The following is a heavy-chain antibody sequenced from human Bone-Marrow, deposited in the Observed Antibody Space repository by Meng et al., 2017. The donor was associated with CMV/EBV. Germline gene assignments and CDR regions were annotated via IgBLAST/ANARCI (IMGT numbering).Heavy chain of an antibody. V-gene: IGHV3-7*01. D-gene: IGHD3-10*01. CDR2: IKQDGSEK. J-gene: IGHJ4*02. Sequence: GESLKISCAASGFTFSSYSMNWVRQAPGKGLEWVANIKQDGSEKYYVDSVRGRFTISRENAKNSLYLQMNSLRAEDTAVYYCARDFLYGRITMVRGVNSYWGQGTLVTVYS. CDR1: GFTFSSYS. CDR3: ARDFLYGRITMVRGVNSY.